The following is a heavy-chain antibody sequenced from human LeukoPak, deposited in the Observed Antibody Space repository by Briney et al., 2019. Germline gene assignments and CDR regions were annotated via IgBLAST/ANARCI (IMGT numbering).Heavy chain of an antibody. Sequence: SETLSLTCTVSGGSISSGSYYWGWIRQPPGKGLEWIGSIYYSGSTYYNPSLKSRVTISVDTSKNQFSLKLSSVTAADTAVYYCARDRGPLWFGESYFDYWGQGTLVTVSS. CDR3: ARDRGPLWFGESYFDY. CDR2: IYYSGST. J-gene: IGHJ4*02. CDR1: GGSISSGSYY. V-gene: IGHV4-39*07. D-gene: IGHD3-10*01.